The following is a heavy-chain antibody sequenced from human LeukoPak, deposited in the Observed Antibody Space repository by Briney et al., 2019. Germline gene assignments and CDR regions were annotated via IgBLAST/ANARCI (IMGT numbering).Heavy chain of an antibody. CDR3: ASARSYYDSSGSGFDY. Sequence: GGSLRLSCAASGFTVSSNYMSWVRQAPGKGLEWVSVIYSGGSTYYADSVKGRFTISRDNSANTLYLQMNSLRAEDTAVYYCASARSYYDSSGSGFDYWGQGTLVTVSS. D-gene: IGHD3-22*01. V-gene: IGHV3-66*01. CDR1: GFTVSSNY. J-gene: IGHJ4*02. CDR2: IYSGGST.